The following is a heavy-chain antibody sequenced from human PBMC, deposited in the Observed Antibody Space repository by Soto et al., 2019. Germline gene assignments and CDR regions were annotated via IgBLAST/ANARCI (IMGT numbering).Heavy chain of an antibody. CDR2: MNPNTGNS. J-gene: IGHJ4*02. V-gene: IGHV1-8*01. D-gene: IGHD1-1*01. Sequence: ASVKVCCEAAGYTFTSYYIFWVRQATGQGLEGMGWMNPNTGNSGYAQKCQGRVTMTSDTSISTAHMELSSLRSEDTAVYYCARRAETNGWNGFGDDKYYFDFWGQGTLVTVSS. CDR1: GYTFTSYY. CDR3: ARRAETNGWNGFGDDKYYFDF.